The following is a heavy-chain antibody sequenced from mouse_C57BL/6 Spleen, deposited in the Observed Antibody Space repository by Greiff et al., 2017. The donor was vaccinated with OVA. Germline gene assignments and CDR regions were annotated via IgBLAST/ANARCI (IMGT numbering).Heavy chain of an antibody. V-gene: IGHV1-53*01. D-gene: IGHD1-1*01. CDR1: GYTFTSYW. CDR2: INPSNGGT. CDR3: AGGITTLVARYFDV. J-gene: IGHJ1*03. Sequence: VQLQQPGTELVKPGASVKLSCKASGYTFTSYWMHWVKQRPGQGLEWIGNINPSNGGTNYNEKFKSKATLTVDKSSSTAYMQLSSLTSEDSAFYDCAGGITTLVARYFDVWGTGTTVTVSS.